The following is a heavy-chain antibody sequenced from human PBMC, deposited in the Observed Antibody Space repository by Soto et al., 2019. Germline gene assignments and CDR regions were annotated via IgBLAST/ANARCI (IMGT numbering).Heavy chain of an antibody. Sequence: PSETLSLTCTVSGGSISRGDYYWSWIRQPPGKGLEWIGYIYYSGSTNYNPSLKSRVTISVDTSKNQFSLKLNSMTAADTAVYYCARHNYGSGSTYFAYWGQGTLVTVSS. J-gene: IGHJ4*02. CDR2: IYYSGST. D-gene: IGHD3-10*01. V-gene: IGHV4-61*08. CDR1: GGSISRGDYY. CDR3: ARHNYGSGSTYFAY.